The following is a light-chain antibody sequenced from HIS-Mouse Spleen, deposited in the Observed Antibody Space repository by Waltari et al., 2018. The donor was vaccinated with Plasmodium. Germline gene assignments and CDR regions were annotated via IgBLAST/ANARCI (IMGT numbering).Light chain of an antibody. J-gene: IGKJ4*01. V-gene: IGKV3-11*01. CDR3: QQRSNWPPLT. CDR2: DAS. Sequence: EIVLTQSPATLSLSPGERATISCRASQRVSSYLAWYQHKPGQAPMRLIYDASTRATSIPARFSGSGSGTDFTLTISSLEPEDFAVYYCQQRSNWPPLTFGGGTKVEIK. CDR1: QRVSSY.